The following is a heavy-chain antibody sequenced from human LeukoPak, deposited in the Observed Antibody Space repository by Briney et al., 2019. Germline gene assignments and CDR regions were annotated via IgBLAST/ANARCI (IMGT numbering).Heavy chain of an antibody. Sequence: QPGGSLRLSCAASGFTFGDYGMHWVRQAPGKGLEWVAVIWYDGSNKNYADSVKGRFTISRDNSKNTLYLQMNSLRAEDTAVYYCARGIPQTGVMLDYWGQGTLVTVSS. CDR3: ARGIPQTGVMLDY. V-gene: IGHV3-33*01. CDR1: GFTFGDYG. J-gene: IGHJ4*02. CDR2: IWYDGSNK. D-gene: IGHD2-21*01.